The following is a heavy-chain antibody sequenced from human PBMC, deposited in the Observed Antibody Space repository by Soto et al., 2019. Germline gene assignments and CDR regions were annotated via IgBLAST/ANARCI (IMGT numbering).Heavy chain of an antibody. J-gene: IGHJ4*02. D-gene: IGHD6-19*01. Sequence: GGSLRLSCAASGFTFSSYAMSWVRQAPGKGLEWVSAISGSGGSTYYADSVKGRFTISRDNSKNTLYLQMNSLRVEDTAEYYCAKYRGWPKCDYWGQGTMGTVSA. V-gene: IGHV3-23*01. CDR3: AKYRGWPKCDY. CDR1: GFTFSSYA. CDR2: ISGSGGST.